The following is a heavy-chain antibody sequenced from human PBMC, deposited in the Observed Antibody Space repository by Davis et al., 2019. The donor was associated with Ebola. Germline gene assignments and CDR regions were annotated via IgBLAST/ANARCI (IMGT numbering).Heavy chain of an antibody. CDR1: GGSISSYY. CDR3: ARAKSSSWYKGENWFDP. CDR2: IYYSGST. J-gene: IGHJ5*02. Sequence: PSETLSLTCTVSGGSISSYYWSWIRQPPGKGLEWIGYIYYSGSTNYNPSLKSRVTISVDTSKNQFSLKLSSVTAADTAVYYCARAKSSSWYKGENWFDPWGQGTLVTVSS. D-gene: IGHD6-13*01. V-gene: IGHV4-59*01.